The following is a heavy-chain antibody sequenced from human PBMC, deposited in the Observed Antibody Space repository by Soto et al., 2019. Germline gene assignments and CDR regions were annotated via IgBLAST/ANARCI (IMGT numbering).Heavy chain of an antibody. CDR3: ATLRQTSTYFDL. Sequence: SETLSLTCAVSGGSISSGGYSWSWIWQPPGKGLEWIGYMYHSGSTYYNSSLKSRVTISVDRPKNQFSLKSSSVTAADTAIYYCATLRQTSTYFDLWGQGTLVTLSS. CDR2: MYHSGST. CDR1: GGSISSGGYS. J-gene: IGHJ5*02. V-gene: IGHV4-30-2*01.